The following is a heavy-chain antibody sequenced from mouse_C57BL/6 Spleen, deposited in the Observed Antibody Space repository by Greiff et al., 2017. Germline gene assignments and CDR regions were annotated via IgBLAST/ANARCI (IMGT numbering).Heavy chain of an antibody. J-gene: IGHJ4*01. CDR1: GYAFSSSW. CDR2: IYPGDGDT. V-gene: IGHV1-82*01. Sequence: QVQLKESGPELVKPGASVKISCKASGYAFSSSWMNWVKQRPGTGLEWIGRIYPGDGDTTYNGKFKGKATLTADKSSSTAYMQLSSLTSEDSAVYFCARGTAQATDYAMDYWGQGTSVTVSS. D-gene: IGHD3-2*02. CDR3: ARGTAQATDYAMDY.